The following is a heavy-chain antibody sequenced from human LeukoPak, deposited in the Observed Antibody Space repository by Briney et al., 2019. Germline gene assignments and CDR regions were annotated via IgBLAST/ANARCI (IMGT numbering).Heavy chain of an antibody. CDR2: INHSGGP. J-gene: IGHJ3*02. CDR1: GGSLSTYY. CDR3: ARDSSSWYEEGDAFDI. Sequence: PSETLSLTCAVYGGSLSTYYWRWIRQPPGKGLEWIGEINHSGGPIYNPSLKSRVTISLDKSKNQFSLKLSSVTAADTAVYYCARDSSSWYEEGDAFDIWGQGTMVTVSS. V-gene: IGHV4-34*01. D-gene: IGHD6-13*01.